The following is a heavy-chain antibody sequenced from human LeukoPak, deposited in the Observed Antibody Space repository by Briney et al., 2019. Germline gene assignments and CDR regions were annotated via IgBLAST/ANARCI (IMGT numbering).Heavy chain of an antibody. CDR3: ARGEYYSDTSSYFDY. V-gene: IGHV3-30*03. Sequence: SGGSLRLSCAASGFTFSSYAMSWVRQAPGKGLEWVAVISYDGSNKYYADSVKGRFTISRDNSKNTLFVQMSSLRAEDTAVYYCARGEYYSDTSSYFDYWGQGTLVTVSS. CDR1: GFTFSSYA. CDR2: ISYDGSNK. J-gene: IGHJ4*02. D-gene: IGHD3-22*01.